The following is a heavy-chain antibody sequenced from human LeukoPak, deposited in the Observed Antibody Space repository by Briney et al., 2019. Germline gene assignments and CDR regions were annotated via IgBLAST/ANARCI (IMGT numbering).Heavy chain of an antibody. CDR2: VWFNDYDK. V-gene: IGHV3-33*06. D-gene: IGHD2-2*02. CDR1: GFTFRDYG. Sequence: GGSLRLSCEASGFTFRDYGMHWVRLAPGRGLEWVAVVWFNDYDKYYADSVKGRFTISRDNSKNTLYLQMNSLRAEDTAVYYCAKHIVVVPAAIFGYFDYWGQGTLVTVSS. J-gene: IGHJ4*02. CDR3: AKHIVVVPAAIFGYFDY.